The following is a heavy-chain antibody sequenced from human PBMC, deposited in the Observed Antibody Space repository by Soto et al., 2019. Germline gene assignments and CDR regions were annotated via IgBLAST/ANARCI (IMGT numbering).Heavy chain of an antibody. V-gene: IGHV3-9*01. Sequence: EVQLVESGGGLVQPGRSLRLSFEASGFIFDDFGMHWVRQAPGKGLEWVSGVTWNSGNIDYADSVKGRFTITRDNAKNSLYLQMNSLRGEDTALYYCAKDRYGSLEGGMDVWGQGTTVTVSS. CDR3: AKDRYGSLEGGMDV. CDR1: GFIFDDFG. J-gene: IGHJ6*02. CDR2: VTWNSGNI. D-gene: IGHD1-26*01.